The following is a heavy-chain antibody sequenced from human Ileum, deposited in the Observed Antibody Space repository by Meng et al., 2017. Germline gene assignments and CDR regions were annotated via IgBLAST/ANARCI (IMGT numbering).Heavy chain of an antibody. V-gene: IGHV4-4*02. D-gene: IGHD1-14*01. CDR2: IYESGTT. CDR3: ARVSYNKGSPKFDS. Sequence: QVQLQWSGPGLVKPLETLSLSCAVSGDSIRNGNWWSWVRQPPGKGLEWIGEIYESGTTNYNPSLKSRVTISVDKSKNEFSLKLSSVTAADTALYYCARVSYNKGSPKFDSWGQGTLVTVSS. J-gene: IGHJ4*02. CDR1: GDSIRNGNW.